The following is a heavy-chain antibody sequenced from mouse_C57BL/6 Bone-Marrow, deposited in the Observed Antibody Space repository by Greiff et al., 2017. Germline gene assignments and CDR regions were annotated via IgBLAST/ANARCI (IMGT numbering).Heavy chain of an antibody. CDR1: GYTFTSYW. Sequence: VQLQQSGAELVRPGSSVKLSCKASGYTFTSYWMHWVKQRPIQGLEWIGNIDPSDSETHYNQKFKDKATLTVDKSSSTAYMQLSSLTSEDSAVYYCARGGSNYVYFDHWGQGTTLTVSS. D-gene: IGHD2-5*01. CDR2: IDPSDSET. J-gene: IGHJ2*01. CDR3: ARGGSNYVYFDH. V-gene: IGHV1-52*01.